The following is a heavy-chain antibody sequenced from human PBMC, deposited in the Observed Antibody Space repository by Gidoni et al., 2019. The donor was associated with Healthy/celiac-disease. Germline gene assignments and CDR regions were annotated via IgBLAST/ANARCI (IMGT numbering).Heavy chain of an antibody. D-gene: IGHD3-22*01. CDR2: ISGSGGST. CDR3: AKGDSSGYYPDWYFDL. V-gene: IGHV3-23*01. CDR1: GFTFSSYA. Sequence: EVQLLESGGGLVQPGGSLRLSCAASGFTFSSYAMSWVRQAPGKGLEWVSAISGSGGSTYYADSVKGRFTISRDNSKNTLYLQMNSLRAEDTAVYYCAKGDSSGYYPDWYFDLWGRGTLVTVSS. J-gene: IGHJ2*01.